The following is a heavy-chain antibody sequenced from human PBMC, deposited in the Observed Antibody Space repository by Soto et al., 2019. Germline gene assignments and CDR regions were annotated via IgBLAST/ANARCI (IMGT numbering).Heavy chain of an antibody. Sequence: QVQLQQWGAGLLKPSETLSLTCAVYGGSFSGYYWSWIRQPPGKGLEWIGEINHSGSTNYNPSLKSRVTISVDTCKNQFSLKLSSVTAADAAVYYCARGGGFWSGYAYYYYYYGMDVWGQGTTVTVSS. CDR1: GGSFSGYY. D-gene: IGHD3-3*01. CDR2: INHSGST. CDR3: ARGGGFWSGYAYYYYYYGMDV. J-gene: IGHJ6*02. V-gene: IGHV4-34*01.